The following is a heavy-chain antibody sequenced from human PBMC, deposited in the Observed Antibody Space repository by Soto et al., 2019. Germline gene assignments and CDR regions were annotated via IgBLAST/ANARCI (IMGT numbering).Heavy chain of an antibody. CDR1: GFTFSSYW. J-gene: IGHJ3*02. CDR2: INSDGSST. D-gene: IGHD2-2*01. Sequence: GGSLRLSCAASGFTFSSYWMHWVRQALGKGLVWVSHINSDGSSTSYADSVKGRFTISRDNAKNTLYLQMNSLRAEDTAVYYCARDRYCSSTSCYADAFDIWGQGTMVTVSS. V-gene: IGHV3-74*01. CDR3: ARDRYCSSTSCYADAFDI.